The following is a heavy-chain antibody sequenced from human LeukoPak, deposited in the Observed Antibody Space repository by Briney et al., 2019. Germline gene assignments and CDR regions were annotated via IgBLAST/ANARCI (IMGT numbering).Heavy chain of an antibody. Sequence: GSLRLSCAASGVTVSTNYMSGGRQAPGRGLEWVSIIYRGGNTHYADSVKGRVTISRHNSKNTLYLQMNSLRAEETAVYYCARDLPVRGVLRSAFDIWGQGTMVTVYS. CDR2: IYRGGNT. CDR3: ARDLPVRGVLRSAFDI. J-gene: IGHJ3*02. V-gene: IGHV3-66*01. CDR1: GVTVSTNY. D-gene: IGHD3-10*01.